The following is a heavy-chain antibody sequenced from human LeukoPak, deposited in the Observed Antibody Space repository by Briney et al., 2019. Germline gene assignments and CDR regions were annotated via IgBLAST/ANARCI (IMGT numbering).Heavy chain of an antibody. D-gene: IGHD5-18*01. V-gene: IGHV1-2*02. CDR1: GYTFTGYY. Sequence: GASVKVSCKASGYTFTGYYMYWVRQAPGQGLEWMGWINPNSGGTNYAQKFQGRVTMTRDTSISTAYMELSRLRSDDTAVYYCARGRTWPGYSYGYYYYMDVWGKGTTVTVSS. CDR3: ARGRTWPGYSYGYYYYMDV. CDR2: INPNSGGT. J-gene: IGHJ6*03.